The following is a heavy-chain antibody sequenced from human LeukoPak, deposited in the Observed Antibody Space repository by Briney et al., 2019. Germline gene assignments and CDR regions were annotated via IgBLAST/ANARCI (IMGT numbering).Heavy chain of an antibody. V-gene: IGHV4-34*01. CDR3: ARGPLRSKAADTWGFDY. CDR1: GGSFSGYY. Sequence: SETLSLTCAVYGGSFSGYYWSWIRQPPGKGPEWIGETGEIKHSRSTNYNPSLKSRVTISRETSKNQFSLKLSSVTAADTAVYYCARGPLRSKAADTWGFDYWGQGTLVTVSS. CDR2: IKHSRST. D-gene: IGHD6-13*01. J-gene: IGHJ4*02.